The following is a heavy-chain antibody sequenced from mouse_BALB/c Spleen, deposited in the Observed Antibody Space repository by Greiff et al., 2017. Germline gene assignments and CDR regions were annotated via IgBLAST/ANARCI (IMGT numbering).Heavy chain of an antibody. CDR2: IDPSDSET. CDR3: ARRYYGSSYWFAY. J-gene: IGHJ3*01. Sequence: QVQLQQYGPQLVRPGASVKISCKASGYSFTSYWMHWVKQRPGQGLEWIGMIDPSDSETRLNQKFKDKATLTVDKSSSTAYMQLSSPTSEDSAVYYCARRYYGSSYWFAYWGQGTLVTVSA. CDR1: GYSFTSYW. D-gene: IGHD1-1*01. V-gene: IGHV1S127*01.